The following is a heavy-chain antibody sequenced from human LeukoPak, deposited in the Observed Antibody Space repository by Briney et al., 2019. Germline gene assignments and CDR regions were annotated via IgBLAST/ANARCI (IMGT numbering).Heavy chain of an antibody. Sequence: GGSLRLSCAASGFTFNSYGMHWVRQAPGKGLEWVSAISGSGGSTYYADSVKGRFTISRDNSKNTLYLQMNSLRAEDTAVYYCAKDQELLLDYWGQGTLVTVSS. CDR1: GFTFNSYG. D-gene: IGHD2-15*01. V-gene: IGHV3-23*01. J-gene: IGHJ4*02. CDR2: ISGSGGST. CDR3: AKDQELLLDY.